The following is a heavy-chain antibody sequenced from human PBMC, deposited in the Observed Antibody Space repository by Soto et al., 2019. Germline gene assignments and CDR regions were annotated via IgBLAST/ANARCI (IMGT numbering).Heavy chain of an antibody. CDR1: GGSISSGGYY. D-gene: IGHD3-22*01. CDR2: IYYSGST. V-gene: IGHV4-31*03. CDR3: ARARYDSSGYYFEIYY. Sequence: PSETLSLTCTVSGGSISSGGYYWSWIRQHPGKGLEWIGYIYYSGSTYYNPSLKSRVTISVDTSKNQFSLKLSSVTAADTAVYYCARARYDSSGYYFEIYYWGHGTLVTVSS. J-gene: IGHJ4*01.